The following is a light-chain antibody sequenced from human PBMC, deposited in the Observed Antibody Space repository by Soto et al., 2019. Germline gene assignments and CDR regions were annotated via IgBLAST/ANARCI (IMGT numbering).Light chain of an antibody. J-gene: IGKJ1*01. CDR1: QSVSSN. V-gene: IGKV3-11*01. Sequence: EMAMTQSPGTLSVTLGERATLSCMASQSVSSNLAWYQLKPGQAPRLLIYGASTRATGIPARFSGGESGTDFTLTISSLEPEDFAVYYCQQRSNWPPTFGQGTKVDIK. CDR3: QQRSNWPPT. CDR2: GAS.